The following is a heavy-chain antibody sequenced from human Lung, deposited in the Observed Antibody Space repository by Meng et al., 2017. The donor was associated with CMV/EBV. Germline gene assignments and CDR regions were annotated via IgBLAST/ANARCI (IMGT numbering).Heavy chain of an antibody. D-gene: IGHD2-21*02. CDR1: GYTFSSYG. Sequence: QVHVGQHGVEVKRPGASVKVSGKASGYTFSSYGFTWVRQAPGQGLEWLGWISTYNDNPKYAQKVQGRVTMTADTSTSTAYMELRSLTSDDTAVYYCARDLWPHIVVVTAPSEFWGQGTLVTVSS. CDR3: ARDLWPHIVVVTAPSEF. J-gene: IGHJ4*02. CDR2: ISTYNDNP. V-gene: IGHV1-18*01.